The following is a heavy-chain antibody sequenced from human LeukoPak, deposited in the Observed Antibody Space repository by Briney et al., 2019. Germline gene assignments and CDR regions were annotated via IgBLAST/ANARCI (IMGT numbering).Heavy chain of an antibody. D-gene: IGHD3-10*01. Sequence: GGSLRLSCAASGFTFSSYGMHWVRQAPGKGLEWVAVISYDGSNKYYADSVKGRFTISRDNSKNTLYLQMNSLKTEDTAVYYCTTDLTMVRGVAHYWGQGTLVTVSS. CDR2: ISYDGSNK. V-gene: IGHV3-30*03. J-gene: IGHJ4*02. CDR3: TTDLTMVRGVAHY. CDR1: GFTFSSYG.